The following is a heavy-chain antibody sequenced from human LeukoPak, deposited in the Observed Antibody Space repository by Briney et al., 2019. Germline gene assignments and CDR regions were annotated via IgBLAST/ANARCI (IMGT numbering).Heavy chain of an antibody. CDR1: EFAFSTYS. J-gene: IGHJ4*02. Sequence: NPGGSLKLSCAASEFAFSTYSMNWVRQAPGKGLKWVSSISSSSTYIYYADSVKGRVTISRDNAKNSLYLQMNSLRAEDTAVYYCARVLSGCETTRCELDYWGQGTLVTVSS. D-gene: IGHD1-26*01. CDR2: ISSSSTYI. V-gene: IGHV3-21*01. CDR3: ARVLSGCETTRCELDY.